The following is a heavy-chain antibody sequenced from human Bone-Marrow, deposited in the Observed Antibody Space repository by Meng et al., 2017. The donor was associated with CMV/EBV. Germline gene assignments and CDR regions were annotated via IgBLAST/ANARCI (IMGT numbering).Heavy chain of an antibody. J-gene: IGHJ4*02. V-gene: IGHV3-9*01. CDR3: AKGGLYSGSYIHGD. D-gene: IGHD1-26*01. CDR2: ISWNSGSI. CDR1: GITFDDYA. Sequence: GGSLRLSCAASGITFDDYAMHWVRQAPGKGLEWVSGISWNSGSIGYADSVKGRFTISRDNSKNTLYLQMNSLRAEDTAVYYCAKGGLYSGSYIHGDWGQGTLVTVSS.